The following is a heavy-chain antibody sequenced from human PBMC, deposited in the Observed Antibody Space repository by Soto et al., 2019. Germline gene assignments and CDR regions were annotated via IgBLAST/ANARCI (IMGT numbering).Heavy chain of an antibody. CDR3: TASHIWRGIDAFDI. Sequence: EVQLVESGGGLVQPGGSLRLSCAVSDFTFSKAWMNWVRRAPGKGLEWVGRIKTKTDGGTTDYGAPVKGRFTISRDDSKNTLYLQMNSLKTEDTALYFCTASHIWRGIDAFDIWGQGTMVTVSS. CDR1: DFTFSKAW. V-gene: IGHV3-15*07. CDR2: IKTKTDGGTT. J-gene: IGHJ3*02. D-gene: IGHD1-20*01.